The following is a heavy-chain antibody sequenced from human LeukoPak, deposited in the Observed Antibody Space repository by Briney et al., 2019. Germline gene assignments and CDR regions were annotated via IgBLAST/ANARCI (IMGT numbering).Heavy chain of an antibody. CDR3: ARSVYYYDSSGYYSLVYYFDY. V-gene: IGHV3-7*01. J-gene: IGHJ4*02. D-gene: IGHD3-22*01. CDR2: IKQDGSEK. Sequence: GGSLRLSCAASGFTFSSCWMSWVRQAPGKGLEWVANIKQDGSEKYYVDSVKGRFTISRDNAKNSLYLQMNSLRAEDTAVYYCARSVYYYDSSGYYSLVYYFDYWGQGTLVTVSS. CDR1: GFTFSSCW.